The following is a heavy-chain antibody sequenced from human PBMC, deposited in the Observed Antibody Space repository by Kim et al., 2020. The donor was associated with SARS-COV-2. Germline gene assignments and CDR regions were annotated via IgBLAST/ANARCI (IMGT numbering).Heavy chain of an antibody. J-gene: IGHJ4*02. Sequence: GGSLRLSCTASGFTFSNYAMSWVRQAPGKGLEWVASITPSGGDTYHADPVKGRFTVSRDNSKDTLFFQMNSLRVQDTAVYYCAKGSSSPRPYNFEYWGQG. D-gene: IGHD6-13*01. CDR2: ITPSGGDT. CDR3: AKGSSSPRPYNFEY. V-gene: IGHV3-23*01. CDR1: GFTFSNYA.